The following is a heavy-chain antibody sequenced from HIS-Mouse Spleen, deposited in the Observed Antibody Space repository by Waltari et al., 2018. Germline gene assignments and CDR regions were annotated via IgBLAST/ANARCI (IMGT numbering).Heavy chain of an antibody. CDR2: ISYDGSNK. Sequence: QVQLVESGGGGVQPGRSLRLSCAASGFTSRSYGMHGVRQAPGRGLEWVAVISYDGSNKYYAYSVKGRFTISRDNSKNTLYRQMNSLRAEDTAVYYCAKDRGSQFDYWGQGTLVTVSS. CDR3: AKDRGSQFDY. D-gene: IGHD1-26*01. V-gene: IGHV3-30*18. J-gene: IGHJ4*02. CDR1: GFTSRSYG.